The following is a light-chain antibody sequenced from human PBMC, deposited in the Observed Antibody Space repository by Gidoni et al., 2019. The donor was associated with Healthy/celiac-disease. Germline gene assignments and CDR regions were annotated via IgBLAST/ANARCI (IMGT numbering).Light chain of an antibody. CDR1: KLGDKY. CDR3: QAWDSSGV. V-gene: IGLV3-1*01. Sequence: SYELPQPPSVSVSPGQTASNTCSGDKLGDKYACWYQQKPGQSPVLVIYQDSKRPSGIPERFSGSNSGNTATLTISGTQAMDEADYYCQAWDSSGVFGGGTKLTVL. J-gene: IGLJ2*01. CDR2: QDS.